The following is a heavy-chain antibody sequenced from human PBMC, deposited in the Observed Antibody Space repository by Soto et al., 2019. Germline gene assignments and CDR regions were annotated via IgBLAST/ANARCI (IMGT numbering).Heavy chain of an antibody. J-gene: IGHJ2*01. CDR2: IIPIFGTA. Sequence: QVQLVQSGAEVKKPGSSVKVSCKASGGTFSSYAISWVRQAPGQGLEWMVGIIPIFGTATYAQKFQGRVTISEDESTSTDYMELSSLRSEDTAMYYCARDQPRDGYIGWYFDLWGRGTLVTVSS. CDR3: ARDQPRDGYIGWYFDL. CDR1: GGTFSSYA. V-gene: IGHV1-69*01. D-gene: IGHD5-12*01.